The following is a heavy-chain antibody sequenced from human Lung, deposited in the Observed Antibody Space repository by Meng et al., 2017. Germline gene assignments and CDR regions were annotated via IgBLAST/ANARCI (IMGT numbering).Heavy chain of an antibody. J-gene: IGHJ4*02. CDR3: ARNNYGDYYFDY. CDR2: ISYDGSNQ. CDR1: GFTFSRNA. D-gene: IGHD4-17*01. V-gene: IGHV3-30*01. Sequence: VWRGVCGGGVVPPGRTLRLSCAASGFTFSRNAMHWVRQAPGKGLEWVAAISYDGSNQHYADSVKGRFTISRDNSENTLYLQMNSLRAEDTAVYYCARNNYGDYYFDYWGQGTLVTVSS.